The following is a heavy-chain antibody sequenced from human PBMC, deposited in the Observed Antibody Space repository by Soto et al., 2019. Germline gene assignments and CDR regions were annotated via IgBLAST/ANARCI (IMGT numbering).Heavy chain of an antibody. V-gene: IGHV1-3*01. Sequence: ASVKVYCKASGYTFTSYAMHWVRQDPGQRLEWMGWINAGNGNTKYSQKFQGRVTITRDTSAGTAYMELSSLRSEDTAVYYCARVRSGTLALDPYFDYWGQGTLVTVSS. CDR3: ARVRSGTLALDPYFDY. CDR1: GYTFTSYA. D-gene: IGHD1-26*01. CDR2: INAGNGNT. J-gene: IGHJ4*02.